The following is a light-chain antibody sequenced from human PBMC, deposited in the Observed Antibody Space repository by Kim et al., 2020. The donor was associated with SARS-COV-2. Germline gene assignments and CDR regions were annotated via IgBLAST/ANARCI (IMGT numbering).Light chain of an antibody. Sequence: DVVMTQSPLSLPVTLGQPASISCRSSQSLVYGDGNTYLNWFQQRPGQSPRRLIYKVSNRDSGVPDRFSGSGSGTDFTLKISRVEAEDVGVYYCMQGIHPITFGQGTRLEIK. CDR2: KVS. CDR3: MQGIHPIT. J-gene: IGKJ5*01. V-gene: IGKV2-30*01. CDR1: QSLVYGDGNTY.